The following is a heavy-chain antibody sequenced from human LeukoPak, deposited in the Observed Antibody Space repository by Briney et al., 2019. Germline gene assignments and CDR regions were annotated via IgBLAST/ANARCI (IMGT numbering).Heavy chain of an antibody. CDR3: ARGPPNYYYYMDV. J-gene: IGHJ6*03. V-gene: IGHV3-33*01. CDR2: IWYDGSNK. CDR1: GFTFSSYG. Sequence: GGSLRLSCAASGFTFSSYGMHWVRQVPGKGLEWVAVIWYDGSNKYYADSVKGRFTISRDNSNNTLYLQMNSLRAEDTAVYYCARGPPNYYYYMDVWGKGTTVTVSS.